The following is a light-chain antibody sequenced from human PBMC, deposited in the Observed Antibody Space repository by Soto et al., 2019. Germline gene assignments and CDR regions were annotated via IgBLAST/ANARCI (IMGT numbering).Light chain of an antibody. J-gene: IGKJ5*01. Sequence: DVQMTYSPSSLSALVAFKLTFTFRASQSVSRYLNWYQHKPGKAPKLLINAASSLRSGVPSRFSGSGSGTDFTLTIDGLQPEDFAVYYCQQSYITPPITFGQGTRLEIK. CDR1: QSVSRY. CDR3: QQSYITPPIT. CDR2: AAS. V-gene: IGKV1-39*01.